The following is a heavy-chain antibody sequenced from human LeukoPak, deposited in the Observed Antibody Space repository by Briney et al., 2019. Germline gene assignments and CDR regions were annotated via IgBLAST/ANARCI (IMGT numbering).Heavy chain of an antibody. CDR3: ARGRDSSSWYDGFDY. CDR2: IYYSGST. D-gene: IGHD6-13*01. CDR1: GGSISSGGYY. V-gene: IGHV4-31*03. Sequence: SQTLSLTCTVSGGSISSGGYYWSWIRQHPGKGLEWIGYIYYSGSTYYNPSLKSRVTISVDTSKNQFSLKLSSVTAADTAVYYCARGRDSSSWYDGFDYWGQGTLVTVSS. J-gene: IGHJ4*02.